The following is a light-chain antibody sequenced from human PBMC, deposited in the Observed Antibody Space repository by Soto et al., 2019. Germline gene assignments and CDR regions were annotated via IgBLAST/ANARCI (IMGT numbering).Light chain of an antibody. J-gene: IGKJ5*01. CDR2: WAS. Sequence: DIVMTQSPDSLAVSLGERATINCKSSQSVLYNSDNKNYLAWYQHKPVHPPNLLIYWASTRESGVPDRFSGSGSGTDFTLTISSLLAEDVAVYYCQQYYTTPITFGQGTRLEIK. V-gene: IGKV4-1*01. CDR3: QQYYTTPIT. CDR1: QSVLYNSDNKNY.